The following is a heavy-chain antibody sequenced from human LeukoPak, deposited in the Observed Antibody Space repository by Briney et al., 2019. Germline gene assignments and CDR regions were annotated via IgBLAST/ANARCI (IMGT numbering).Heavy chain of an antibody. V-gene: IGHV1-46*01. J-gene: IGHJ4*02. CDR1: GYTFSNYY. D-gene: IGHD3-3*01. Sequence: ASVKVSCKASGYTFSNYYIHWVRQAPGQGLEWMGMINPSGGSTSFAQKFQGRVTMTRDTSTSTVYMELSSLRSEDTAVYYCAGGLNAKLLEWTLDYWGQGTLVTVSS. CDR2: INPSGGST. CDR3: AGGLNAKLLEWTLDY.